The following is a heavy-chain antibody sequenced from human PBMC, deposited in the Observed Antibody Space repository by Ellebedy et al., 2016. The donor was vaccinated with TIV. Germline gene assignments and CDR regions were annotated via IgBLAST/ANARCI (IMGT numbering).Heavy chain of an antibody. J-gene: IGHJ6*03. V-gene: IGHV1-2*02. D-gene: IGHD5-24*01. CDR1: GYTFTGYY. CDR3: ASSAGWLQFYYYYMDV. CDR2: INPNSGGT. Sequence: ASVKVSCXASGYTFTGYYMHWVRQAPGQGLEWMGWINPNSGGTNYAQKFQGRVTMTRDTSISTAYMELSRLRSDDTAVYYCASSAGWLQFYYYYMDVWGKGTTVTVSS.